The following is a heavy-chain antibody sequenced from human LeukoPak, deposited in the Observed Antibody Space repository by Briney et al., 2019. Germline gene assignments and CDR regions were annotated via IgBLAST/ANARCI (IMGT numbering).Heavy chain of an antibody. V-gene: IGHV3-64*02. J-gene: IGHJ4*02. CDR1: GLTFRSSA. D-gene: IGHD1-26*01. CDR2: ISSNGDTK. CDR3: ARSSGNYYFDY. Sequence: GGSLRLSCAASGLTFRSSAMHWVRQAPGKGLEYISGISSNGDTKYYVDSVKGRFTISRDNSKNTLYLQMGSLRGEDMAVYYCARSSGNYYFDYWGQGALVTVSS.